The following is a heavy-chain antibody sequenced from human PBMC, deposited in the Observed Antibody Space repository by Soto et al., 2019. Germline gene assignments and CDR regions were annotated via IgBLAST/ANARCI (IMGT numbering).Heavy chain of an antibody. Sequence: EVQLVESGGGLVQPGGSLRLSCVASGFTFSSCGMHWVRQSPGKGLEYVSAISANGGSTFYANSVNGRFTVSRDNSKNTLYIHMGSLRDEDMAVDSCARGVATGVWFFDPWGQGTLVTVSS. D-gene: IGHD2-21*01. CDR3: ARGVATGVWFFDP. CDR2: ISANGGST. V-gene: IGHV3-64*01. CDR1: GFTFSSCG. J-gene: IGHJ5*02.